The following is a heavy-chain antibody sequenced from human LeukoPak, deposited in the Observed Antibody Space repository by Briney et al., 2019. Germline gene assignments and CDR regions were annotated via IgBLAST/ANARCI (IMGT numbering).Heavy chain of an antibody. Sequence: PGGSLRLSCAASGFTFDDYTMHWVRQAPGKGLEWVSLISWDGGSTYYADSVKGRFTISRDNSKNSLYLQMNSLRTEDTALYYCAKDASGYCSGGSCYSGWFDPWGQGTLVTVSS. CDR3: AKDASGYCSGGSCYSGWFDP. J-gene: IGHJ5*02. V-gene: IGHV3-43*01. D-gene: IGHD2-15*01. CDR1: GFTFDDYT. CDR2: ISWDGGST.